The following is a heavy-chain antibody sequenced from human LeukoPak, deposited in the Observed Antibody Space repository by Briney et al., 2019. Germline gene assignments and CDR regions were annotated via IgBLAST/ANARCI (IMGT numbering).Heavy chain of an antibody. CDR1: GYTFTIYG. CDR2: NSAYNGNT. V-gene: IGHV1-18*01. D-gene: IGHD3-10*01. CDR3: ARDGGYGSGSNIFDY. J-gene: IGHJ4*02. Sequence: SVKVSCKASGYTFTIYGTSWVPDAPGQGLEWMGWNSAYNGNTNYAQKLQGRVTMTTDTSTSTAYMELRSLRSDDTAVYYCARDGGYGSGSNIFDYWGQGTLVTVSS.